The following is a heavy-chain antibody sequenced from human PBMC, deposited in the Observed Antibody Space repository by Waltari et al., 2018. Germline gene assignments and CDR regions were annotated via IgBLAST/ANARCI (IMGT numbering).Heavy chain of an antibody. CDR2: IYYSGST. CDR1: GGSISSSSYY. V-gene: IGHV4-39*07. CDR3: ASGYDSSGYGAFDI. Sequence: QLQLQESGPGLVKPSETLSLTCTVSGGSISSSSYYWGWIRQPPGKGLEWIGSIYYSGSTYYNPSLKSRVTISVDTSKNQFSLKLSSVTAADTAVYYCASGYDSSGYGAFDIWGQGTMVTVSS. J-gene: IGHJ3*02. D-gene: IGHD3-22*01.